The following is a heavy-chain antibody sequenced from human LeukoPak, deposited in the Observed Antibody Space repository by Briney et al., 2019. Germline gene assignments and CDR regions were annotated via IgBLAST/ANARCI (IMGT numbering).Heavy chain of an antibody. CDR3: ARVRYYDSSGYYYFDY. J-gene: IGHJ4*02. D-gene: IGHD3-22*01. CDR1: GGTFSSYA. V-gene: IGHV1-18*01. Sequence: ASVKVSCKASGGTFSSYAISWVRQAPGQGLEWMGWISAYNGNTNYAQKLQGRVTMTTDTSTSTAYMELRSLRSDDTAVYYCARVRYYDSSGYYYFDYWGQGTLVTVSS. CDR2: ISAYNGNT.